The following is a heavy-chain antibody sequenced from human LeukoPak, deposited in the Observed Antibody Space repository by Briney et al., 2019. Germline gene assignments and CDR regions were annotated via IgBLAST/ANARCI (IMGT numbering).Heavy chain of an antibody. CDR2: IYYSGST. CDR3: ARDLATYCSSTNCFGSLGMDV. V-gene: IGHV4-59*02. CDR1: SGPVRSFY. D-gene: IGHD2-2*01. Sequence: SETLSLTCTVSSGPVRSFYWSWIRQPPGKGLEWIGHIYYSGSTNYNPSLKSRVTMSLDTSKNQFSLKLTSVTAADTAIYYCARDLATYCSSTNCFGSLGMDVWGQGTTVTVSS. J-gene: IGHJ6*02.